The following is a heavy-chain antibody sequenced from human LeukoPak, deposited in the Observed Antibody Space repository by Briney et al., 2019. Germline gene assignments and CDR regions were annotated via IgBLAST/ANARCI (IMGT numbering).Heavy chain of an antibody. Sequence: ASVKVSCKASGYTFTSYGISWVRQAPGQGLEWMGWINPNSGGTDCAQRFQGRVTMTRDTSISTAYMELSRLTSDDTAVYYCAREYSYMDVWGKGTTVTVSS. CDR1: GYTFTSYG. J-gene: IGHJ6*03. CDR2: INPNSGGT. CDR3: AREYSYMDV. V-gene: IGHV1-2*02.